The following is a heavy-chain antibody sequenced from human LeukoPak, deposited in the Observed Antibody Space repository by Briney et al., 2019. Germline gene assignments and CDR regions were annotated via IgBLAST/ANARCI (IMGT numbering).Heavy chain of an antibody. D-gene: IGHD1-26*01. Sequence: GGSLRLSCAASGFTFSSYGMHWVRQAPGKGLEWVAVIWYDGSNKYYADSVKGRFTISRDNSKNTLYLQMNSLRAEDTAVYYCARDAPSAIPYSGSPYYFDYWGQGTLVTVSS. CDR1: GFTFSSYG. J-gene: IGHJ4*02. V-gene: IGHV3-33*01. CDR2: IWYDGSNK. CDR3: ARDAPSAIPYSGSPYYFDY.